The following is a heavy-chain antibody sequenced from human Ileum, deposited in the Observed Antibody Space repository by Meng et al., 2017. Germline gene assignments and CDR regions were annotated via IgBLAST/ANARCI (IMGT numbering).Heavy chain of an antibody. J-gene: IGHJ4*02. Sequence: ASVKVSCKASGYTFSTYYIHWVRQPPGQGLEWMGIFRPRNDITENAQKFQGRVTMTRDTSTSTVYMELSSLTSEDTAVYYCAREPPENYYFDYCGQGTLVVFSS. CDR3: AREPPENYYFDY. D-gene: IGHD1-14*01. V-gene: IGHV1-46*01. CDR1: GYTFSTYY. CDR2: FRPRNDIT.